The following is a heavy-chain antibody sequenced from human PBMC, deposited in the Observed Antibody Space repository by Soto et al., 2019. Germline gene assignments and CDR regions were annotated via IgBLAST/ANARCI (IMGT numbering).Heavy chain of an antibody. Sequence: GESLKISCKGSGYSFTSYWISWVRQMPGKGLEWMGRIDPSDSYTNYSPSFQGHGTISADKSISTAYLQWSSLKASDTAMYYCARFAIRYYDSSGYTPGVFDYCGQGTMVTVYS. D-gene: IGHD3-22*01. CDR1: GYSFTSYW. V-gene: IGHV5-10-1*01. J-gene: IGHJ4*02. CDR3: ARFAIRYYDSSGYTPGVFDY. CDR2: IDPSDSYT.